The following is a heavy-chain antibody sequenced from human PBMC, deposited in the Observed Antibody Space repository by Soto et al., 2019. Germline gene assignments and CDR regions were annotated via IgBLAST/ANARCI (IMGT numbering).Heavy chain of an antibody. V-gene: IGHV4-31*03. J-gene: IGHJ6*02. CDR2: IYYSGST. CDR1: GGSISSGGYY. Sequence: SETLSLTCTVSGGSISSGGYYWSWIRQHPGKGLEWIGYIYYSGSTYYNPSLKSRVTISVDTSKNQFSLKLSSVTAADTAVYYCARDGTDGYYYYGMDVWGQGTTVTVSS. CDR3: ARDGTDGYYYYGMDV.